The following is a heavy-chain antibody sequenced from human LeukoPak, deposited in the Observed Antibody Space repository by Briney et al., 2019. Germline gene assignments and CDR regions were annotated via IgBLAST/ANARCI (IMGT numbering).Heavy chain of an antibody. D-gene: IGHD2-15*01. Sequence: GGSLRLSCAASGFTFSGSGMSWVRQAPGKGLEWISSSGDSDGSTYYADSLKGRFTISRNNSKNTLYLQMNNLRAEDTAVYYCAKGGCRGTCNPLAYWGQGALVTVSP. V-gene: IGHV3-23*01. CDR2: SGDSDGST. CDR3: AKGGCRGTCNPLAY. J-gene: IGHJ4*02. CDR1: GFTFSGSG.